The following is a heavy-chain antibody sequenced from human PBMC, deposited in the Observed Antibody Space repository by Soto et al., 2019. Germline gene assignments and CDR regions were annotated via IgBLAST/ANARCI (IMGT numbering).Heavy chain of an antibody. D-gene: IGHD2-2*01. CDR1: GYTFTIYG. J-gene: IGHJ5*02. Sequence: ASVKVSCTASGYTFTIYGISWVRPAPGQGLEWMGWISAYNGNTNYAQKLQGRVTMTTDTSTSTAYMELRSLRSDDTAVYYCARVPDNCYGPRGWVDPWGQGTLVTVSS. CDR3: ARVPDNCYGPRGWVDP. V-gene: IGHV1-18*04. CDR2: ISAYNGNT.